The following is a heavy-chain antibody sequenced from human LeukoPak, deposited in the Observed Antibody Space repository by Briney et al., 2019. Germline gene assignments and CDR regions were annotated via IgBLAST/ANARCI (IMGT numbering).Heavy chain of an antibody. V-gene: IGHV4-30-4*01. CDR3: ARDHYAVTDNYYYYGMDV. J-gene: IGHJ6*02. CDR2: IYYSGST. D-gene: IGHD1-14*01. CDR1: GGSISSGDYY. Sequence: PSETLSLTCTVSGGSISSGDYYWSWIRQPPGKGLEWIGYIYYSGSTYYNPSLKSRVTISVDTSKNQFSLKLSSVTAADTAVYYCARDHYAVTDNYYYYGMDVWGQGTTVTVSS.